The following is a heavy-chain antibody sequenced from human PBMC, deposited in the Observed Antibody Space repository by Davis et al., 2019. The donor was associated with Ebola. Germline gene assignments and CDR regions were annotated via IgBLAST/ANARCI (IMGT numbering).Heavy chain of an antibody. CDR2: IRSKANSYAT. D-gene: IGHD3-16*01. Sequence: PGGSLRLSCAASGFTFSGSAMHWVRQASGKGLEWVGRIRSKANSYATAYAASVKGRFTISRDDSKNTAYLQMNSLKTEDTAVYYCALETPGGLDYWGQGTLVTVSS. CDR1: GFTFSGSA. V-gene: IGHV3-73*01. CDR3: ALETPGGLDY. J-gene: IGHJ4*02.